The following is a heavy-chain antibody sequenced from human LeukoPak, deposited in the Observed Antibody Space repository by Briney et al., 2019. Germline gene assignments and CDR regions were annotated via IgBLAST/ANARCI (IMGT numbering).Heavy chain of an antibody. CDR3: ARPRSGWYRDAFDI. J-gene: IGHJ3*02. V-gene: IGHV3-23*01. CDR1: GLTFSSDA. Sequence: PGGSLRLSCAASGLTFSSDAMSWVRQAPGKGLEWVSAISWNGGSTYYADSVKGRFTISSDNSKNTLYLQMNSLRAEDTAVYYCARPRSGWYRDAFDIWGQGTMVTVSS. CDR2: ISWNGGST. D-gene: IGHD6-19*01.